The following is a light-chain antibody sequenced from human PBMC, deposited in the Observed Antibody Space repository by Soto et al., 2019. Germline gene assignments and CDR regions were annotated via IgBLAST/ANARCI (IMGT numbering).Light chain of an antibody. CDR1: SSDGDDYKD. CDR3: SSYTSNSTV. J-gene: IGLJ1*01. V-gene: IGLV2-14*01. CDR2: EVT. Sequence: QSALPQPASVSGSPGQSITISCTGISSDGDDYKDVSWYQQHPGKAPKLMIYEVTYRPSGVSNRFSGSKSGNTASLTISGLQAEDEADYYCSSYTSNSTVFGTGTKVTVL.